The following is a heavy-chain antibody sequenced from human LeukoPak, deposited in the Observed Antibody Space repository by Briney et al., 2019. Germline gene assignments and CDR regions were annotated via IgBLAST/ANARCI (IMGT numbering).Heavy chain of an antibody. CDR2: INHSGST. J-gene: IGHJ4*02. D-gene: IGHD3-22*01. Sequence: PSETLSLTCTVSGGSISSSSYYWGWIRQPPGKGLEWIGEINHSGSTNYNPSLKSRVTISVDTSKNQFSLKLSSVTAADTAVYYCAQIFTMIPYWGQGTLVTVSS. V-gene: IGHV4-39*07. CDR1: GGSISSSSYY. CDR3: AQIFTMIPY.